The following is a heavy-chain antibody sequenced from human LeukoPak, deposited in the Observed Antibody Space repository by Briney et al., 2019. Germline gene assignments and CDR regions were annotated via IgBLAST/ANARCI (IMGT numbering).Heavy chain of an antibody. D-gene: IGHD3-22*01. V-gene: IGHV1-69*01. CDR3: ARDALDYYDSSGYYVRRSFDI. Sequence: PGGSLRLSCAASGFTFSSYAISWVRQAPGQGLEWMGGIIPTFGTANYAQKFQGRVTITADESTSTAYMELSSLRSEDTAVYYCARDALDYYDSSGYYVRRSFDIWGQGTMVTVSS. CDR1: GFTFSSYA. J-gene: IGHJ3*02. CDR2: IIPTFGTA.